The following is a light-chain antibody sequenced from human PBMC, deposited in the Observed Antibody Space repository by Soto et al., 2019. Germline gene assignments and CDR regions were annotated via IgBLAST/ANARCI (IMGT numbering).Light chain of an antibody. CDR2: DAS. Sequence: EIVLTQSPGTLSLSPGERATLSCRTSQNINKYIAWYQQKPGQAPRLLIYDASNRATGIPARFSGSGSGTDFTLTISSLEPEDFAVYYCQQRSNWPITFGQGTRLEIK. V-gene: IGKV3-11*01. CDR1: QNINKY. J-gene: IGKJ5*01. CDR3: QQRSNWPIT.